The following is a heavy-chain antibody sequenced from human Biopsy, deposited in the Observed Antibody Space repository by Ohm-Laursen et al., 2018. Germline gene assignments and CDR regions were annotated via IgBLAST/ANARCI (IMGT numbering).Heavy chain of an antibody. V-gene: IGHV1-69*01. D-gene: IGHD6-6*01. J-gene: IGHJ6*02. CDR3: ARGEAARVNDNYRYRLDH. CDR2: IMPAFRVV. Sequence: GSSVKVSCKVSGGNLRSYGISWVRQAPGQGLEWMGGIMPAFRVVNYGQNFEGRVTIDADDSTTTVDLSSLTSEDTAVYYCARGEAARVNDNYRYRLDHWGQGTTVTVSS. CDR1: GGNLRSYG.